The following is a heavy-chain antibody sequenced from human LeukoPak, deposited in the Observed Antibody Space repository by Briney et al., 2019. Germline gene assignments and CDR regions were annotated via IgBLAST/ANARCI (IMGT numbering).Heavy chain of an antibody. Sequence: GGSLRLSWAASGFTLSSYEMNWVRQATGKGLEWVSYISSTGSTIYYADSGKGRFTISRDNAKNSLSLQMNSLRAEDTAVHYCAGSAYYRDFDYWGQGTLVTVSS. J-gene: IGHJ4*02. CDR3: AGSAYYRDFDY. CDR1: GFTLSSYE. V-gene: IGHV3-48*03. CDR2: ISSTGSTI. D-gene: IGHD3-22*01.